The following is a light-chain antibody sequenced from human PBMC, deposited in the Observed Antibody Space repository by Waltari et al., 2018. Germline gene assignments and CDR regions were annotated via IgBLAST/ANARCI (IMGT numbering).Light chain of an antibody. V-gene: IGKV4-1*01. CDR2: WAS. Sequence: DIVMTQSPDSLAVSLGERATIHCKSSQSVLYSSNNKNYLAWYQQKPGQPPKLLIYWASTRASRVPDRFSGSGSGTDFTLTIRSLQAEDVAFYYCQQYYSTPLPFGGGTKVEFK. J-gene: IGKJ4*01. CDR3: QQYYSTPLP. CDR1: QSVLYSSNNKNY.